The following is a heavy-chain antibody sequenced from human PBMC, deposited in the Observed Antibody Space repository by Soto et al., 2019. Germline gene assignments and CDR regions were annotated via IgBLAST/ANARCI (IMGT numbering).Heavy chain of an antibody. Sequence: GESLKISCQGSGYSFSNYWIAWVRQMPGKGLEWVGIIYPGDSDTRYSPSFQGQVTISADKSISTAYLQMNSLNIEDSAVYYCSGAESPDTAYFSLYWGQGTPVTVSS. CDR2: IYPGDSDT. J-gene: IGHJ4*02. D-gene: IGHD1-26*01. CDR3: SGAESPDTAYFSLY. V-gene: IGHV5-51*01. CDR1: GYSFSNYW.